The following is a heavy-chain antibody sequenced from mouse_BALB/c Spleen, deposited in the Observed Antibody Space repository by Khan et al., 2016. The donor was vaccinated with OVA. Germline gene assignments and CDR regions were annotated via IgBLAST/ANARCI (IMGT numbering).Heavy chain of an antibody. D-gene: IGHD1-1*01. CDR3: ARGNYYGSTSWFGY. CDR2: ILPGSNST. Sequence: QMQLKESGAELMKPGASVKISCKATGYTFSSYWIEWVKQRPGHGLEWIGEILPGSNSTNYNERFKGKATITADTSSNTAYMQLSSLTSEYSAIYYCARGNYYGSTSWFGYWGQGTLVTVSA. J-gene: IGHJ3*01. CDR1: GYTFSSYW. V-gene: IGHV1-9*01.